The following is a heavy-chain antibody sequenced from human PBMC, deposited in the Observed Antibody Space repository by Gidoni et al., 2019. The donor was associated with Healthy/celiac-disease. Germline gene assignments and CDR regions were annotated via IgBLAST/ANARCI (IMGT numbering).Heavy chain of an antibody. J-gene: IGHJ4*02. CDR2: ISGSGGST. Sequence: EVQLLESGGGLVQPGGSLRLSCAACGFTCSSYAMSWVRQAPGEGLEWVSAISGSGGSTYYADSVKGRFTISRDNSKNTLYLQRNSLRAEDTAVYYCAKGTRVVLMVYAIAGAPFDYWGQGTLVTVSS. V-gene: IGHV3-23*01. CDR1: GFTCSSYA. CDR3: AKGTRVVLMVYAIAGAPFDY. D-gene: IGHD2-8*01.